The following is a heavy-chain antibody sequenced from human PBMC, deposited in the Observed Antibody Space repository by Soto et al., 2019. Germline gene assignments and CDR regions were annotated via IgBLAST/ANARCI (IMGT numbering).Heavy chain of an antibody. CDR1: GGSISSYY. CDR2: IYYSGST. V-gene: IGHV4-59*01. Sequence: SETLSLTCSVSGGSISSYYWSWIRQPPGKGLEWIGYIYYSGSTNYHPSLKSRVTISVDTSKNQFSLKLSSVTAADTAVYYCARSDGRYWGQGTLVTVSS. CDR3: ARSDGRY. J-gene: IGHJ4*02.